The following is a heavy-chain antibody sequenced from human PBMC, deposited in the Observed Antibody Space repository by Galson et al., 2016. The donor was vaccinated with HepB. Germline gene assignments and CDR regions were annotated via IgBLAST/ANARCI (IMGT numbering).Heavy chain of an antibody. CDR1: GYTFTGYY. J-gene: IGHJ4*02. CDR3: ARGKKGGDDFDY. CDR2: IDPSSGGT. Sequence: SVKVSCKASGYTFTGYYMHWLRQAPGQGLEWMGWIDPSSGGTNYAQKFQGWVTVTRDTSISTAYVELSRLTSDDTAIYYCARGKKGGDDFDYWGQGTLVTVSS. D-gene: IGHD2-21*02. V-gene: IGHV1-2*04.